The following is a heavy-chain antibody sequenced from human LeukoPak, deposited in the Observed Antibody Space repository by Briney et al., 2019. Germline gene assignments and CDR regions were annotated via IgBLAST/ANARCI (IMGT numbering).Heavy chain of an antibody. J-gene: IGHJ6*03. Sequence: DPSETLSLTCAVYGGSFSGYYWSWIRQPPGKGLEWIGEINHSGSTNYNPSLKSRVTISVDTSKNQFSLKLSSVTAADTAVYYCARGSKGYSYGAYYYMDVWGKGTTVTVSS. CDR3: ARGSKGYSYGAYYYMDV. CDR1: GGSFSGYY. CDR2: INHSGST. D-gene: IGHD5-18*01. V-gene: IGHV4-34*01.